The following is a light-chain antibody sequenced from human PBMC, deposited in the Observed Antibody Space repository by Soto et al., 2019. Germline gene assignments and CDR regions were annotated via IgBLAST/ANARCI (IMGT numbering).Light chain of an antibody. CDR2: AAS. J-gene: IGKJ4*01. CDR3: QKYNSAPRT. V-gene: IGKV1-27*01. CDR1: QGISNY. Sequence: DVQMTQAPYSLSASVGDRVTITCRASQGISNYLAWYQQKPGKVPKLLIYAASILPSGVPSRFSGSGSGTDFTLTISSLQPEDVATYYCQKYNSAPRTFGGGTKVEIK.